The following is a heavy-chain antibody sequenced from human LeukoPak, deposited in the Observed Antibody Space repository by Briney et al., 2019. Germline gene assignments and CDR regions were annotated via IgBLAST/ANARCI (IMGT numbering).Heavy chain of an antibody. CDR1: GFTFSSYW. V-gene: IGHV3-7*01. Sequence: GGSLRLSCAASGFTFSSYWMSWVRQAPGKGLEWVANIKQDGSEKYYVDSVKCRFTISRDNAKNSLYLQMNSLRAEDTAVYYCAREKFSTYYDILTAYYYYYMDVWGKGTTVTVSS. CDR2: IKQDGSEK. CDR3: AREKFSTYYDILTAYYYYYMDV. J-gene: IGHJ6*03. D-gene: IGHD3-9*01.